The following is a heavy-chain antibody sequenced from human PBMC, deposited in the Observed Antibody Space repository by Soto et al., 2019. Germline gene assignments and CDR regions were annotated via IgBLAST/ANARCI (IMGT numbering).Heavy chain of an antibody. V-gene: IGHV3-23*01. CDR3: AKAPDIVLMVYAPGAFDY. CDR2: ISGSGGST. CDR1: GFTFSSYA. Sequence: QPGGSLRLSCAASGFTFSSYAMSWVRQAPGKGLEWVSAISGSGGSTYYADSVKGRFTISIDNSKNTLYLQMNSLRAEDTAVYYCAKAPDIVLMVYAPGAFDYWGQGTLVTVSS. J-gene: IGHJ4*02. D-gene: IGHD2-8*01.